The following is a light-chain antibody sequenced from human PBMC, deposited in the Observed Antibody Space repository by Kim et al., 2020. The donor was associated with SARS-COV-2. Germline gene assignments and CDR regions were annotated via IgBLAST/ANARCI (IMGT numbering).Light chain of an antibody. V-gene: IGLV1-40*01. CDR3: QSYDTSLSLKI. J-gene: IGLJ2*01. CDR1: RSNIGSAYD. CDR2: VNK. Sequence: VTNSCPGTRSNIGSAYDIHWYQQLPGKPPPLLIFVNKDRPSGVTDRISASASGTSASLSITGQQLEDEGDYFCQSYDTSLSLKIFGGGTQLTVL.